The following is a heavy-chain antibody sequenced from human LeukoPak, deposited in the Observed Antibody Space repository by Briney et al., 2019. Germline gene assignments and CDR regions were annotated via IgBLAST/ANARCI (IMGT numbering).Heavy chain of an antibody. D-gene: IGHD1-26*01. CDR3: VRWSGTYPLYYLDY. Sequence: PGGSLRLSCATSGYTFSSHGLHWFRQAPGKGLECVASIRHDGGDKYYSESVKGRFTISKDNTKNTLFLYMNSLRPEDTAMYYCVRWSGTYPLYYLDYWGQGTLVTVSS. CDR2: IRHDGGDK. J-gene: IGHJ4*02. CDR1: GYTFSSHG. V-gene: IGHV3-30*02.